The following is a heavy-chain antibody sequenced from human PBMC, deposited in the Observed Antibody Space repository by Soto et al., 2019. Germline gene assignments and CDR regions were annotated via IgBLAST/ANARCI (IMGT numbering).Heavy chain of an antibody. J-gene: IGHJ3*02. Sequence: SEALSLTCTDSGGSVSSGSYYWSWIRRPPGKGLEWIGYIYYSGSTNYNPSLKSRVTISVDTSKNQFSLKLSSVTAADTAVYYCARRVNYYDSSGYYYVNAFDIWGQGTMVTVSS. CDR1: GGSVSSGSYY. CDR3: ARRVNYYDSSGYYYVNAFDI. D-gene: IGHD3-22*01. V-gene: IGHV4-61*01. CDR2: IYYSGST.